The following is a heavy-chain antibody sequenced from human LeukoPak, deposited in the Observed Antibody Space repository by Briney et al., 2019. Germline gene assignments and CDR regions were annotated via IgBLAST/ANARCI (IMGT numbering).Heavy chain of an antibody. CDR1: GFTLSSYE. CDR2: ISSSGSTI. D-gene: IGHD6-19*01. V-gene: IGHV3-48*03. J-gene: IGHJ4*02. CDR3: ARDVAVGCDY. Sequence: GGSLRLSCAASGFTLSSYEMNWVRQAPGKGLEWVSYISSSGSTIYYADSVKGRFTISRDNSKNSLFLQMNSLRAEDTAVYYCARDVAVGCDYWRQGTLVTVSS.